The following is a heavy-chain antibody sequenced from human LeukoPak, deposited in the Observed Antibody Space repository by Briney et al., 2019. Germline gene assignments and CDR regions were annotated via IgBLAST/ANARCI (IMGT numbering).Heavy chain of an antibody. J-gene: IGHJ6*02. D-gene: IGHD6-19*01. V-gene: IGHV3-23*01. CDR2: ISGSGGST. CDR3: AKDLQGGWYPDYYYYYYGMDV. Sequence: GGSLRLSCAASGFTFSSYAMSGVRQAPGKGLEWVSAISGSGGSTYYADSVKGRFTFSRDNSKNTLYLQMNSLRAEDTAVYYCAKDLQGGWYPDYYYYYYGMDVWGQGTTVTVSS. CDR1: GFTFSSYA.